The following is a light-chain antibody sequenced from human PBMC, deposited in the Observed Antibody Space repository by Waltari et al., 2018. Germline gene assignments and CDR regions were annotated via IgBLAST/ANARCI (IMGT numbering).Light chain of an antibody. CDR2: MSS. V-gene: IGLV3-9*01. J-gene: IGLJ3*02. CDR3: QVWDSSIGL. CDR1: NIGSYY. Sequence: SYDLTQPLSVSVALGQTARITCGGDNIGSYYVYWYQQKPGQAPALVIYMSSNRPSGVPERFSGSNSGNTATLTISRAQAGDEAVYYCQVWDSSIGLFGGGTQLTVL.